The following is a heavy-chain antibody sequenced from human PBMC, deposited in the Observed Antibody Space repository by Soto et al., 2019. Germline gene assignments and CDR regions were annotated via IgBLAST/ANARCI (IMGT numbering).Heavy chain of an antibody. CDR1: GFTFTNAW. D-gene: IGHD2-21*02. J-gene: IGHJ5*02. CDR3: ATDGGGYGGNSGRWFDP. Sequence: GSLRLSCAASGFTFTNAWMNWVRQAPGKGLEWVGRIKSKTDDGTTDYAAPVKGRFTISRDDSKNTLYLQMNSLKTEDTAFYYCATDGGGYGGNSGRWFDPWGQGTMVTVYS. V-gene: IGHV3-15*01. CDR2: IKSKTDDGTT.